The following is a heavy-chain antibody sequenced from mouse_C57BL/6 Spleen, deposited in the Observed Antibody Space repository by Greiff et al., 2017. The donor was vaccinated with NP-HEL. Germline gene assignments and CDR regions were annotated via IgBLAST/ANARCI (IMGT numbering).Heavy chain of an antibody. J-gene: IGHJ2*01. V-gene: IGHV1-82*01. Sequence: QVQLKESGPELVKPGASVKISCKASGYAFSSSWMNWVKQRPGKGLEWIGRIYPGDGDTNYNGKFKGKATLTADKSSSTAYMQLSSLTSEDSAVYFCARKEARTYYGNTGYFDYWGQGTTLTVSS. CDR2: IYPGDGDT. CDR3: ARKEARTYYGNTGYFDY. D-gene: IGHD2-10*01. CDR1: GYAFSSSW.